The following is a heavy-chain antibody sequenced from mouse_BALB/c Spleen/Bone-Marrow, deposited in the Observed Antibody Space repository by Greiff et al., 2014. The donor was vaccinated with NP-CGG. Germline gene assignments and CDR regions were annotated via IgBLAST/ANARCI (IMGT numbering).Heavy chain of an antibody. Sequence: EVQVVESGGGLVQPGGSLKLSCAASGFDFSRYWMSWVRQAPGKGLEWIGEINPDSRTINYSPSLKDQFIISRDNAKNTLYLRLNKVRSEDTALYYCARPDYYGYLNYWGQGTTLTVSS. CDR2: INPDSRTI. J-gene: IGHJ2*01. D-gene: IGHD1-1*01. V-gene: IGHV4-1*02. CDR1: GFDFSRYW. CDR3: ARPDYYGYLNY.